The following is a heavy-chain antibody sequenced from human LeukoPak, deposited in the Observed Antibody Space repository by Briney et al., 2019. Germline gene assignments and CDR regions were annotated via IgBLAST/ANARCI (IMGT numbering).Heavy chain of an antibody. CDR3: ARDRRGKGYCSSTGCLAGLFDY. CDR1: GFSFSSYA. J-gene: IGHJ4*02. Sequence: GGSLRLSCAASGFSFSSYAMHWVRQAPGEGLEWVAVISYDGSNKYYADSVKGRFTISRDNSKNTLYLQMNSLRTEDTAVYYCARDRRGKGYCSSTGCLAGLFDYWGQGTLVTVSS. V-gene: IGHV3-30-3*01. CDR2: ISYDGSNK. D-gene: IGHD2-2*01.